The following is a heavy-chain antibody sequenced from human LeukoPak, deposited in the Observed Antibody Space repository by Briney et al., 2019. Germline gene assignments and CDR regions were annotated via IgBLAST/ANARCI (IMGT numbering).Heavy chain of an antibody. CDR1: GYTFTVYY. Sequence: ASVTVSCTASGYTFTVYYMHWVRQAHGQGLEWIGWINPNSGRTNYAQKFQGRVTMTRDTSISTAYMELSRLRSDDTAVYYCARVYRAKGFDYWGQGTLVTVSS. D-gene: IGHD1-26*01. CDR2: INPNSGRT. CDR3: ARVYRAKGFDY. V-gene: IGHV1-2*02. J-gene: IGHJ4*02.